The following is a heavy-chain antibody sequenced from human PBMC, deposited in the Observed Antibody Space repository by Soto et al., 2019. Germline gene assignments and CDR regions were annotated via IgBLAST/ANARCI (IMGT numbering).Heavy chain of an antibody. D-gene: IGHD3-3*01. CDR1: GFTFSSYA. J-gene: IGHJ4*02. V-gene: IGHV3-23*01. CDR2: ISGSGGST. CDR3: AKLTIFGVVIMGPYYFDY. Sequence: GGSLRLSCAASGFTFSSYAMSWVRQAPGKGLEWVSAISGSGGSTYYADSVKGRFTISRDNSKNTLYLQMNSLRAEDTAVYYCAKLTIFGVVIMGPYYFDYWGQGTLVTVSS.